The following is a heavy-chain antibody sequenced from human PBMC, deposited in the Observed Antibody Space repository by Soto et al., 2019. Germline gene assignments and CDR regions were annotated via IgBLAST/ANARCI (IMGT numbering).Heavy chain of an antibody. Sequence: ESVGGVVQPGRSLRLSCAASGFTFSPYGMHWVRQAPGKGLEWVAVISYDGSTKYYADSVKGRFTISRDNSNNTLYLQMNSLRADDTAVYYCAKDLGGSYPERYYYYGMDIWGQGTTVTVSS. D-gene: IGHD1-26*01. CDR1: GFTFSPYG. J-gene: IGHJ6*02. CDR2: ISYDGSTK. V-gene: IGHV3-30*18. CDR3: AKDLGGSYPERYYYYGMDI.